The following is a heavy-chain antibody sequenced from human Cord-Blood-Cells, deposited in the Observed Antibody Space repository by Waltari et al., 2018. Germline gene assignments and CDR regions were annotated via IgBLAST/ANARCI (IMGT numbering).Heavy chain of an antibody. V-gene: IGHV4-61*01. CDR2: IYYSGST. CDR3: ARPWDY. CDR1: GGSVSSGSYY. J-gene: IGHJ4*02. Sequence: QVQLQESGPGLVKPSETLSLTCTVSGGSVSSGSYYWSWIRQPPGKGLEWIGYIYYSGSTNYTPSLKSRVTISVDTSKNQFSLKLSSVTAADTAVYYCARPWDYWGQGTLVTVSS.